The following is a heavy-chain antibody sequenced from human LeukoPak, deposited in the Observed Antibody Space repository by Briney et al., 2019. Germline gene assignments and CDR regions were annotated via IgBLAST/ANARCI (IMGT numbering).Heavy chain of an antibody. V-gene: IGHV3-23*01. Sequence: GGSLRLACAAYGFTFSSYAISWVRQAPGKGLEWVSAISGSGGSTYYAASVKGRFTISRDNSKNTLFLQTNSLRAEDTAVYYCAKAVVVITTTPLDYWGQGTLVTVSS. J-gene: IGHJ4*02. CDR3: AKAVVVITTTPLDY. CDR2: ISGSGGST. D-gene: IGHD3-22*01. CDR1: GFTFSSYA.